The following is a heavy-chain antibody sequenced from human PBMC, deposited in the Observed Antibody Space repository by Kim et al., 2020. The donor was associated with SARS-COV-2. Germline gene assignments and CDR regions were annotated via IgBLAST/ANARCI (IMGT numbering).Heavy chain of an antibody. CDR3: ARLRLHSGSYQKTDDY. D-gene: IGHD1-26*01. CDR1: GFTVSSNY. Sequence: GGSLRLSCAASGFTVSSNYMSWVRQAPGKGLEWVSVIYSGGSTYYADSVKGRFTISRDNSKNTLYLQMNSLRAEDTAVYYCARLRLHSGSYQKTDDYWGQGTLVTVSS. J-gene: IGHJ4*02. CDR2: IYSGGST. V-gene: IGHV3-53*01.